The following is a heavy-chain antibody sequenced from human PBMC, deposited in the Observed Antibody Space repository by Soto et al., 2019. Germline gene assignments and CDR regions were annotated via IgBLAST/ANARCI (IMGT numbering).Heavy chain of an antibody. CDR3: ATIPATTIITDY. CDR1: GGSITSSYY. D-gene: IGHD2-2*02. Sequence: PSETLSLTCTVSGGSITSSYYWGWIRQPPGKGLEWIGSIYYSGSTYYNPSLKSRVTISVDTSKNQFSLKLSSVTAADTAVYYCATIPATTIITDYWGQGTLVTVSS. V-gene: IGHV4-39*01. J-gene: IGHJ4*02. CDR2: IYYSGST.